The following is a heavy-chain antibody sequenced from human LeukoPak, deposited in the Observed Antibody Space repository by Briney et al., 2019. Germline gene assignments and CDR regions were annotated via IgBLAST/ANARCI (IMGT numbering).Heavy chain of an antibody. CDR1: GFTFSSYW. D-gene: IGHD5-18*01. Sequence: GGSLRLSCAASGFTFSSYWMTWVRQAPGKGLEWVANIKQDGSEKYYVDSVKGRFTISRDNAKNSLYLQMNSLRAEDTAVYYCARDTGGGYSCYDCWGQGTLVTVSS. CDR3: ARDTGGGYSCYDC. CDR2: IKQDGSEK. J-gene: IGHJ4*02. V-gene: IGHV3-7*01.